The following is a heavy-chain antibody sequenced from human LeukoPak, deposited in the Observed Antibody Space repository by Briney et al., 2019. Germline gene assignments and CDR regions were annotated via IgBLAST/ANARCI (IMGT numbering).Heavy chain of an antibody. J-gene: IGHJ4*02. D-gene: IGHD2-2*01. CDR1: GFTFSSYA. V-gene: IGHV3-30-3*01. CDR2: ISYDGSNK. Sequence: GGSLRLSCAASGFTFSSYAMHWVRQAPGKGLEWVAVISYDGSNKYYADSVKGRFTISRDNAKNSLYLQMNSLRAEDTAVYYCASCSSTNCYWGQGTLVTVSS. CDR3: ASCSSTNCY.